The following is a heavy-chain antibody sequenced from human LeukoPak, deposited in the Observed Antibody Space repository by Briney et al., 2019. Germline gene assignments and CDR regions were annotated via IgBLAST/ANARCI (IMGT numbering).Heavy chain of an antibody. J-gene: IGHJ6*03. D-gene: IGHD5-24*01. Sequence: GASVKVSCKASGYTFTGYYMHWVQQAPGQGLEWMGWINPNSGGTNYAQKFQGRVTMTRDTSISTAYMELSRLRSDDTAVYYCARVEPTYYYYYMDVWGKGTTVTVSS. V-gene: IGHV1-2*02. CDR2: INPNSGGT. CDR1: GYTFTGYY. CDR3: ARVEPTYYYYYMDV.